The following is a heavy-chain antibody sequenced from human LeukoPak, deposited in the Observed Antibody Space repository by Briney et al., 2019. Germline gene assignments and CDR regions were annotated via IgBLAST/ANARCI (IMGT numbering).Heavy chain of an antibody. Sequence: ASVKVSCKASGGTFSSYAISWVRQAPGQGLGWMGRIIPILGIATYAQKFQGRVTITADKSTSTAYMELSSLRSEDTAVYYCASSRSYQLLYGRNWFDPWGQGTLVTVSS. CDR2: IIPILGIA. CDR1: GGTFSSYA. D-gene: IGHD2-2*02. J-gene: IGHJ5*02. CDR3: ASSRSYQLLYGRNWFDP. V-gene: IGHV1-69*04.